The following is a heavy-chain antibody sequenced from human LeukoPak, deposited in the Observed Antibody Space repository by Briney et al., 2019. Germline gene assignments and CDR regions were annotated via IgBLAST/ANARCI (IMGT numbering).Heavy chain of an antibody. D-gene: IGHD6-6*01. Sequence: ASVKVSCRASGYTFTGYYMHWVRQAPGQGLEWMGWINPNSGGTNYAQKFQGRVTMTRDTSISTAYMELSRLRSDDTAVYYCAGGYSSSSQAVRYWGQGTLVTVSS. CDR2: INPNSGGT. J-gene: IGHJ4*02. CDR3: AGGYSSSSQAVRY. CDR1: GYTFTGYY. V-gene: IGHV1-2*02.